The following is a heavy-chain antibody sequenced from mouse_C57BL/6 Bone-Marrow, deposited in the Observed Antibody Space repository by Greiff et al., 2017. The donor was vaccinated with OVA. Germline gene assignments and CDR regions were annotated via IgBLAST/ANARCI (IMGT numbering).Heavy chain of an antibody. CDR2: IHPNSGST. CDR3: ARGRDFYDGYDVGYFDV. J-gene: IGHJ1*03. Sequence: VQLQQPGAELVKPGASVKLSCKASGYTFTSYWMHWVKQRPGQGLEWIGMIHPNSGSTNYNEKFKSKATLTVDKSSSTAYMQLSSLTSEDSAVYYCARGRDFYDGYDVGYFDVWGTGTTVTVSS. V-gene: IGHV1-64*01. D-gene: IGHD2-3*01. CDR1: GYTFTSYW.